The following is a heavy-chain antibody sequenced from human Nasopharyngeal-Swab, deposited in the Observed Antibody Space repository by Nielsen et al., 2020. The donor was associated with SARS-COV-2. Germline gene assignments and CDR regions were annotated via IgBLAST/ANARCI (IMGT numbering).Heavy chain of an antibody. J-gene: IGHJ6*02. Sequence: GESLNISCAASVFTFNTYAISWLRPAPGKVLEWVSVISGSDYSTKSADSVKGRFIISRDNSKNTVNLQMNSLRAEDTAIYYCAKDRDSGDDSDDYYHYYGMDVWGQGTTVTVSS. V-gene: IGHV3-23*01. CDR1: VFTFNTYA. CDR3: AKDRDSGDDSDDYYHYYGMDV. CDR2: ISGSDYST. D-gene: IGHD5-12*01.